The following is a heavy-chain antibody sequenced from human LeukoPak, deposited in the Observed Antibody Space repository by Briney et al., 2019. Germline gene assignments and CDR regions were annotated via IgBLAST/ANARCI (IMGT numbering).Heavy chain of an antibody. Sequence: GGSLRLSCAASGFTFSSYAMSWVRQAPGKGLEWVSAISGSGGSTYYADSVKGRFTISRDNSKNTLYLQMNSLRAEDTAVYYCAKDPSGDCSGRSCYPGLFGFWGQGTPVTVSS. J-gene: IGHJ4*02. CDR3: AKDPSGDCSGRSCYPGLFGF. D-gene: IGHD2-15*01. CDR1: GFTFSSYA. CDR2: ISGSGGST. V-gene: IGHV3-23*01.